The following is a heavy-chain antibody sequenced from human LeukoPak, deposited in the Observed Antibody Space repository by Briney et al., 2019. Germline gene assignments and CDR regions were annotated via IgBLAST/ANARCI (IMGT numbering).Heavy chain of an antibody. CDR3: TRGGGYDYTGIDY. D-gene: IGHD5-12*01. V-gene: IGHV3-49*04. CDR1: GFTFGDYA. CDR2: IRSKAYGGTT. J-gene: IGHJ4*02. Sequence: GSLRLSCTASGFTFGDYAMSWVRQAPGKGLEWVGFIRSKAYGGTTEYAASVKGRFTISRDDSKSIAYLQMNSLKTEDTAVYYCTRGGGYDYTGIDYWGQGTLVTVSS.